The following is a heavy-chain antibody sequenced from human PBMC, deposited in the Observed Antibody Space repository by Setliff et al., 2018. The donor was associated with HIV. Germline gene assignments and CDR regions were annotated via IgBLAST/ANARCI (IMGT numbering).Heavy chain of an antibody. V-gene: IGHV1-18*04. D-gene: IGHD1-26*01. CDR3: ARRARGGTQYYSARDK. CDR2: FSVHNGNV. CDR1: GYIFSNYG. Sequence: ASVKVSCKTSGYIFSNYGISWVRQAPGQGLEWMGWFSVHNGNVHYAQSFQDRVTLTIDTSTKTGYMELRSLRSHDTAVYYCARRARGGTQYYSARDKWGQGTLVTVSS. J-gene: IGHJ4*02.